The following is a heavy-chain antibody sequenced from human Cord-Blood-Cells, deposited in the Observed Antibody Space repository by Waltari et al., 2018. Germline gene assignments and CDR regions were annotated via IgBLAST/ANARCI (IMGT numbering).Heavy chain of an antibody. D-gene: IGHD6-6*01. V-gene: IGHV1-2*06. CDR1: GYTFTGYY. J-gene: IGHJ2*01. CDR3: ARDPRSYSSSSWYFDL. CDR2: ITPNSGVT. Sequence: QVQLVQSGAEVKKPGASVKVSCKASGYTFTGYYMHWVRQAPGQGLEWMRRITPNSGVTNYAQKFQGRVTMTRDTSISTAYMELSRLRSDDTAVYYCARDPRSYSSSSWYFDLWGRGTLVTVSS.